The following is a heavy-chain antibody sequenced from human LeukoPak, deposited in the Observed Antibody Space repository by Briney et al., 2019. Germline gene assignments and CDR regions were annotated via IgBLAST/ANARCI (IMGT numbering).Heavy chain of an antibody. V-gene: IGHV4-39*01. CDR2: IYYSGST. Sequence: PPETLSLTCIVSGGSISSSSYYWGWIRQPPGKGLEWIGSIYYSGSTYYNPSLKSRVTISVDTSKNQFSLKLSSVTAADTAVYYCARQGYTYYYDSSGYYPFDYWGQGTLVTVSS. CDR3: ARQGYTYYYDSSGYYPFDY. J-gene: IGHJ4*02. D-gene: IGHD3-22*01. CDR1: GGSISSSSYY.